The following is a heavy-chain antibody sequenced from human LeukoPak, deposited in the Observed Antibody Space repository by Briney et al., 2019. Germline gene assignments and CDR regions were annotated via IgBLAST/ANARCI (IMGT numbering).Heavy chain of an antibody. CDR2: IHTSGNT. J-gene: IGHJ3*02. CDR1: GGSISSGSYY. Sequence: PSQTLSLTCTVSGGSISSGSYYWSWIRQPAGKGLEWIGRIHTSGNTEYTPSLQSRVTVSADTSKNQLSLKLTSVTAADTAVYYRARGNNYVDFDIWGQGTMVTVSS. V-gene: IGHV4-61*02. D-gene: IGHD4-11*01. CDR3: ARGNNYVDFDI.